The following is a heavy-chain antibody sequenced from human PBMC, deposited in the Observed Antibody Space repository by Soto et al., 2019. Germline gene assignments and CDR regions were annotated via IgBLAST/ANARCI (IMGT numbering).Heavy chain of an antibody. D-gene: IGHD5-18*01. CDR1: GFTFSSYS. CDR3: ARDQPGYSYGYGLGY. V-gene: IGHV3-21*01. J-gene: IGHJ4*02. CDR2: ISSSSSYI. Sequence: EVQLVESGGGLVKPGGSLRLSCAASGFTFSSYSMNWVRQAPGKGLEWVSSISSSSSYIYYADSVKGRFTISIDNAKTSLYLQMNSLRAEDTAVYYCARDQPGYSYGYGLGYWGQGTLVTGSS.